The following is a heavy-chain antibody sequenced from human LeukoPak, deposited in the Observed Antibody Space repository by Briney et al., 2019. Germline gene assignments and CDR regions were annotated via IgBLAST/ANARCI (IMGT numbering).Heavy chain of an antibody. CDR1: GYSISSGYY. CDR2: IYHSGST. CDR3: ARDSEDELLWFGAYGMDV. D-gene: IGHD3-10*01. Sequence: SETLSLTCAVSGYSISSGYYWGGIRQPPGQGLEWIGSIYHSGSTYYNPSLKSRVTISVDTSKNQFSLKLSSVTAADTAVYYCARDSEDELLWFGAYGMDVWGKGPTVTVSS. J-gene: IGHJ6*04. V-gene: IGHV4-38-2*02.